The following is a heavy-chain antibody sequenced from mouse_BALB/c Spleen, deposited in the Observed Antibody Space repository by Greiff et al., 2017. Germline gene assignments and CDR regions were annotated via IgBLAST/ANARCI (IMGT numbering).Heavy chain of an antibody. CDR3: VRNLYDGYYDY. Sequence: VQLKESGPGLVAPSQSLSITCTVSGFSLTSYDISWIRQPPGKGLEWLGVIWTGGGTNYNSAFMSRLSISKDNSKSQVFLKMNSLQTDDTAIYYCVRNLYDGYYDYWGQGTTLTVSS. CDR1: GFSLTSYD. V-gene: IGHV2-9-2*01. D-gene: IGHD2-3*01. CDR2: IWTGGGT. J-gene: IGHJ2*01.